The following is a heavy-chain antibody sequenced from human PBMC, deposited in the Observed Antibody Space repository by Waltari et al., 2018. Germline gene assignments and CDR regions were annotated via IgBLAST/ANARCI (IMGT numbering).Heavy chain of an antibody. CDR2: ISGSGGST. CDR3: AKDLSVDIPLFDY. J-gene: IGHJ4*02. V-gene: IGHV3-23*01. Sequence: EVQLLESGGGLVQPGGSLRLSCAASGFTFSSYAMRWVREAPGKGLEWVSAISGSGGSTYYADSVKGRFTISRDNSKNTLYLQMNSLRAEDTAVYYCAKDLSVDIPLFDYWGQGTLVTVSS. D-gene: IGHD2-2*03. CDR1: GFTFSSYA.